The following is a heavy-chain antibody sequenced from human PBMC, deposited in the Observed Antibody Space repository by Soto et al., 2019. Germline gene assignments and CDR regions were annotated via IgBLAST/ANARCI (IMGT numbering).Heavy chain of an antibody. Sequence: QVQLVQSGAEVKKPGASVKVSCKASGYTFTSYGISWVRQAPGQGLEWMGWISAYNGNTNYAQKLQGRVTMTTDTSTSPAYMELRRLRSDDTAVYYCARDLGYSSGWYNGMYHGYWGQGTLVTVSS. CDR1: GYTFTSYG. V-gene: IGHV1-18*01. CDR3: ARDLGYSSGWYNGMYHGY. CDR2: ISAYNGNT. D-gene: IGHD6-19*01. J-gene: IGHJ4*02.